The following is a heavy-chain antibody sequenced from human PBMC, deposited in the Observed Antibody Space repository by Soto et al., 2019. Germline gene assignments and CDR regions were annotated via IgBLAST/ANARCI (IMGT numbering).Heavy chain of an antibody. D-gene: IGHD6-13*01. CDR1: GFTFSSYS. V-gene: IGHV3-48*02. CDR3: ASQNQVVRRRQQLVSEGMDV. J-gene: IGHJ6*02. CDR2: ISSSSSTI. Sequence: GGSLRLSCAASGFTFSSYSMNWVRQAPGKGLKWVSYISSSSSTIYYADSVKGRFTISRDNAKNSLYLQMNSLRDEDTAVYYCASQNQVVRRRQQLVSEGMDVWGQGTTVTVSS.